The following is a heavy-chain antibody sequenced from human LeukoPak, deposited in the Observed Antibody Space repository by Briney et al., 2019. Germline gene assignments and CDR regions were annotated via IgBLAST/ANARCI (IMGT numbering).Heavy chain of an antibody. D-gene: IGHD4-17*01. CDR2: IYTSGGT. Sequence: PSETLSLTCTASGCSISSYYMSWIRQPPGKGLEWIGCIYTSGGTNYNPSLKSRVTMSVDTSKNQFSLKLSSVPAADTDVYYCASSGEPNAFDMWGQRTMVTVP. CDR3: ASSGEPNAFDM. CDR1: GCSISSYY. V-gene: IGHV4-4*07. J-gene: IGHJ3*02.